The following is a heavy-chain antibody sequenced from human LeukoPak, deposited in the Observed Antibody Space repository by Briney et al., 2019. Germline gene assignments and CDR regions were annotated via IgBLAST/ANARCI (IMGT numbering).Heavy chain of an antibody. D-gene: IGHD5-18*01. CDR1: GYTLTSYG. Sequence: GASVKVSCKASGYTLTSYGITWVRQAPGQGLEWMGWISANNVNTYYSQKLQGRVTMTTDTSTSTAYMELKSLRSDDTAVYYCARDGEYSYGYGVNAFDIWGQGTMVTVS. V-gene: IGHV1-18*01. CDR2: ISANNVNT. CDR3: ARDGEYSYGYGVNAFDI. J-gene: IGHJ3*02.